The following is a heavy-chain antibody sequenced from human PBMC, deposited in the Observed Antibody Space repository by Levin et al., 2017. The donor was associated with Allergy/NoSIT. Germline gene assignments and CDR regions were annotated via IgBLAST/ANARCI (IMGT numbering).Heavy chain of an antibody. Sequence: ASVKVSCKASGYTFTGYYMHWVRQAPGQGLEWMGRINPNSGGTNYAQKFQGRVTMTRDTSISTAYIELSRLRSDDTAVYYCAVARARRLWLDGDYDDTYFDYWGQGTLVTVSS. D-gene: IGHD4-17*01. CDR1: GYTFTGYY. CDR3: AVARARRLWLDGDYDDTYFDY. J-gene: IGHJ4*02. V-gene: IGHV1-2*06. CDR2: INPNSGGT.